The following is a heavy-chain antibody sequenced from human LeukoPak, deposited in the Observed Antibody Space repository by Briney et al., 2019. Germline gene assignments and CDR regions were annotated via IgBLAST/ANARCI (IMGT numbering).Heavy chain of an antibody. CDR3: ARAGRVVRVGAFDI. CDR1: GFTFSDYY. J-gene: IGHJ3*02. Sequence: PGGSLRLSCAASGFTFSDYYRSWIRQAPGKGLEWISYISNSGSTKYYADSVKGRVTISRDNAKNSLYLQMNSLRAEDTAVYYCARAGRVVRVGAFDIWGQGTMVTVSS. D-gene: IGHD2-2*01. V-gene: IGHV3-11*04. CDR2: ISNSGSTK.